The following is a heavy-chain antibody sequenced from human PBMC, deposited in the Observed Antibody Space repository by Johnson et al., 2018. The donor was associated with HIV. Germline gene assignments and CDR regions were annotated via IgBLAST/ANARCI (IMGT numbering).Heavy chain of an antibody. J-gene: IGHJ3*02. Sequence: VQLVESGGGWVQPGGSLRLSCAASGFTVSSDYMSWVRQAPGKGLEWVSVIYSGDRTYSAVSVKGRFTISRDSSKNTLFLQMNSLRVEDTAIYYCAGRSSAWYEDAFDIWGQGTMVTVSS. CDR3: AGRSSAWYEDAFDI. V-gene: IGHV3-66*01. CDR2: IYSGDRT. CDR1: GFTVSSDY. D-gene: IGHD6-19*01.